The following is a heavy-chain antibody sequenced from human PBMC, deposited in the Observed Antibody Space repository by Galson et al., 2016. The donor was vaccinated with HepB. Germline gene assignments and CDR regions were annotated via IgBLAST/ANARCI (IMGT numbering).Heavy chain of an antibody. CDR2: INQDGIEK. J-gene: IGHJ5*02. D-gene: IGHD4-17*01. CDR1: GFSVTSYA. Sequence: SLRLSCAASGFSVTSYAMSWVRQAPGKGLEWVANINQDGIEKYYVGSVEGRFTISRDNAKKSLYLQMDSLRAEDTAVYYCARSGEPSWGQGTLVTVSS. V-gene: IGHV3-7*01. CDR3: ARSGEPS.